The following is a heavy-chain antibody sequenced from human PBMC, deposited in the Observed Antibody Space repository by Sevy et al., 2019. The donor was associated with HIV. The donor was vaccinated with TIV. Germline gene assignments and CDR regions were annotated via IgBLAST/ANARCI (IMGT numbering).Heavy chain of an antibody. CDR3: ARDLEFYDYGDYGPAFMPDY. D-gene: IGHD4-17*01. J-gene: IGHJ4*02. CDR1: GFTFSTYG. V-gene: IGHV3-33*01. Sequence: GGSLRLSCAASGFTFSTYGMHWVRQAPGKGLEWVAVIWVDGSNTYYASSVKGRFTISRDIAKNTLHLQMNSLRAEDTAVYYCARDLEFYDYGDYGPAFMPDYWGQGTLVTVSS. CDR2: IWVDGSNT.